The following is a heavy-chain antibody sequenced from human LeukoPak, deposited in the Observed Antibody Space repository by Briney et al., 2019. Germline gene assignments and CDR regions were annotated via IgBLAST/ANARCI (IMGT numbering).Heavy chain of an antibody. V-gene: IGHV4-59*06. D-gene: IGHD2-15*01. Sequence: SGPTLLKPSATLSLTCAVSGGYIRAYYWNWIRQPPGKGLEWIGYIYYSGTTYYNPSLKSLVTISVDTSKSQFSLNLSSVTAADTAVYYCARYPATYCTGGNCYFAGEGGFDPWGQGILVTVSS. CDR3: ARYPATYCTGGNCYFAGEGGFDP. J-gene: IGHJ5*02. CDR2: IYYSGTT. CDR1: GGYIRAYY.